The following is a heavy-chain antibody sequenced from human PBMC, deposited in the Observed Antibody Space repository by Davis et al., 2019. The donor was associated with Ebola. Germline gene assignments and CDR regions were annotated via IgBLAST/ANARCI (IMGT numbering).Heavy chain of an antibody. CDR1: GYTFTGYY. D-gene: IGHD2-21*01. Sequence: AASVKVSCKASGYTFTGYYMHWVRQAPGQGLEWMGWINPNSGGTSYAQKFQGRVTMTRDTSTSTVYMELSSLRSEDTAVYYCARDLAYCGGDCLPWGQGTLVTVSS. CDR3: ARDLAYCGGDCLP. J-gene: IGHJ4*02. V-gene: IGHV1-2*02. CDR2: INPNSGGT.